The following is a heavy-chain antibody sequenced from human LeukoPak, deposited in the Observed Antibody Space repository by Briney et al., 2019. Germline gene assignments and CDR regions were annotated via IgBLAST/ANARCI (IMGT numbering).Heavy chain of an antibody. CDR3: VRAWDY. J-gene: IGHJ4*02. Sequence: GGSLRLSCVVSEFTFSNNWMYWVRQAPGKGLVWVSRISSDGSSTDFADSVRGRFTISRDSAKNTLYLQMNSLRAEDTAVYYCVRAWDYWGQGTLVTVSS. CDR1: EFTFSNNW. CDR2: ISSDGSST. V-gene: IGHV3-74*01.